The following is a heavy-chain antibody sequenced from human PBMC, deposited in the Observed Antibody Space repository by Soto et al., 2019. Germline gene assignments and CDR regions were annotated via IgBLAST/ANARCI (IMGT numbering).Heavy chain of an antibody. CDR1: GYTFTSYD. J-gene: IGHJ6*04. CDR2: MNPNSGNT. V-gene: IGHV1-8*01. CDR3: ATRRIGRGRGINWNYVMDV. D-gene: IGHD1-20*01. Sequence: ASVKVSCKASGYTFTSYDINWVRQATGQGLEWMGWMNPNSGNTGYAQKFQGRVTMTRNTSISTAYTELSSLRSEDTAVYYCATRRIGRGRGINWNYVMDVWGKGTTVTVSS.